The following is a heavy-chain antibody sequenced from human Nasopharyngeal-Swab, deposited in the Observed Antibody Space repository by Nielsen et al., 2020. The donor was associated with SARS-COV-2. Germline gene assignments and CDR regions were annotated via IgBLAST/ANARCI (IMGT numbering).Heavy chain of an antibody. CDR2: TYYRSKWYN. CDR1: GDSVSSNSAA. J-gene: IGHJ5*02. CDR3: ARDQGEWLRFGGFDP. Sequence: SETLSLTCAISGDSVSSNSAAWNWITQSTSRGLEWLGRTYYRSKWYNDYAVSVKSRITINPDTSKNQFSLQLNSVTPEDTAVYYCARDQGEWLRFGGFDPWGQGTLVTVSS. D-gene: IGHD5-12*01. V-gene: IGHV6-1*01.